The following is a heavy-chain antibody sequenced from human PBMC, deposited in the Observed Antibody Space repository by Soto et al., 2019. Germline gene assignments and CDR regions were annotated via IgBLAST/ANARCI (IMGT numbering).Heavy chain of an antibody. J-gene: IGHJ6*02. CDR2: IIDSGGST. V-gene: IGHV3-23*01. Sequence: EVQLLESGGGLVQPGGSLRLSCAASGFTFSSCAMGWVRQAPEKGLEWVSDIIDSGGSTYYADSVKGRFTISRDNSKSTLYLQMNSLRAEDTALYYCAKGRSYYYYYGVDVWGQGTTVTVSS. CDR3: AKGRSYYYYYGVDV. CDR1: GFTFSSCA.